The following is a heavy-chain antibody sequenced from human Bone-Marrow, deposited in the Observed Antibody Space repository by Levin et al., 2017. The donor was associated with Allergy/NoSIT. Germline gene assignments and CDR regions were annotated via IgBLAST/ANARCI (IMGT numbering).Heavy chain of an antibody. J-gene: IGHJ6*02. CDR1: GFTFGDYA. CDR2: ISWNTDKI. Sequence: SLRLSCAASGFTFGDYAMHWVREVPGKGLEWVSAISWNTDKIGYADSVKGRFTISRDNGKNSLYLEMNRLRVEDTALYYCAKDVGLTTFGVDPNYAMDVWGQGTAVTVSS. D-gene: IGHD3-3*01. CDR3: AKDVGLTTFGVDPNYAMDV. V-gene: IGHV3-9*01.